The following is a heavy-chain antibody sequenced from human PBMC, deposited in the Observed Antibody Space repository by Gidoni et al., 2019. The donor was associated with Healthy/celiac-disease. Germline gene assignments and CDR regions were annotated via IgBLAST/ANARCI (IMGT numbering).Heavy chain of an antibody. D-gene: IGHD3-22*01. V-gene: IGHV3-48*02. CDR3: AREYYYDSSGYYSPWFDY. Sequence: EVQLVESGGGLVQPGGSLRLSCAASGFPFSSYSMNWVRQAPGDGLEWVSYISSSSSTIYYADSVKGRFTISRDNAKNSLYLQMNSLRDEDTAVYYCAREYYYDSSGYYSPWFDYWGQGTLVTVSS. CDR2: ISSSSSTI. J-gene: IGHJ4*02. CDR1: GFPFSSYS.